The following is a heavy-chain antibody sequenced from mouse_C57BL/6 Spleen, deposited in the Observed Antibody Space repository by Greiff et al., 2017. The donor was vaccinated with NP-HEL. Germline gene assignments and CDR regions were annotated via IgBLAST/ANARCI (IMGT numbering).Heavy chain of an antibody. J-gene: IGHJ4*01. CDR2: IYPGNGDT. CDR3: ARWITTVVANAMDY. CDR1: GYTFTSYN. Sequence: LQESGAELVRPGASVKMSCKASGYTFTSYNMHWVKQTPRQGLEWIGAIYPGNGDTSYNQKFKGKATLTVDKSSSTAYMQLSSLTSEDSAVYFCARWITTVVANAMDYWGQGTSVTVSS. V-gene: IGHV1-12*01. D-gene: IGHD1-1*01.